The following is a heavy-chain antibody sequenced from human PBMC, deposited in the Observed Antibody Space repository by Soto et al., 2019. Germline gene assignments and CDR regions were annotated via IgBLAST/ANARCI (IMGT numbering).Heavy chain of an antibody. CDR1: GYSFTSYW. CDR3: ATQPYCSSTSCYIDYYYGMDV. CDR2: IDPSDSYT. D-gene: IGHD2-2*02. Sequence: PGESLKISCKGSGYSFTSYWIGWVRQMPGKGLEWMGRIDPSDSYTNYSPSFQGHVTISADKSISTAYLQWSSLKASDTAMYYCATQPYCSSTSCYIDYYYGMDVWGQGTTVTVSS. V-gene: IGHV5-10-1*01. J-gene: IGHJ6*02.